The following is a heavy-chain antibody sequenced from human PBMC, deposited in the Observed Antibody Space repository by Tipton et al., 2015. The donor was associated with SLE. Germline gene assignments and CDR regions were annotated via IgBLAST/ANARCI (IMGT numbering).Heavy chain of an antibody. Sequence: TLSLTCTISGDSLSNYYWSWIRQPPGKGLEWIGYIYYSGNTYYNPSLKSRVTISVDTSKNQFSLNVSSVTAADTAVYYCARGLLTWRGAIVGVDVWGQGTTVNVSS. V-gene: IGHV4-59*01. J-gene: IGHJ6*02. D-gene: IGHD2-21*01. CDR2: IYYSGNT. CDR1: GDSLSNYY. CDR3: ARGLLTWRGAIVGVDV.